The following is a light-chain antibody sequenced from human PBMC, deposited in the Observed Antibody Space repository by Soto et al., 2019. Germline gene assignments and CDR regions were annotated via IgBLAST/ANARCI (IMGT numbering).Light chain of an antibody. V-gene: IGLV2-11*01. CDR3: CSYAGTYTFVV. Sequence: QSVLTQPRSVSGSPGQSVTISCTGTSSDVGGYNYVSWYQQNPGKAPKLMIYDVSKRPSGVPDRFSGSKSDNTASLTISGLQAEDDADYYCCSYAGTYTFVVFGGGTKVTVL. CDR2: DVS. CDR1: SSDVGGYNY. J-gene: IGLJ2*01.